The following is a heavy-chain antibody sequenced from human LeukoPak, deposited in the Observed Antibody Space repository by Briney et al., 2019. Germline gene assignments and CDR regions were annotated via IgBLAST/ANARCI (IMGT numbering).Heavy chain of an antibody. D-gene: IGHD2-2*01. Sequence: SETLSLTCTVSGGSISGVYWNWIRQPPRKGLEWLGYIHTSGSTSFNPSLKSRLSFSIDTSKNQVSLRLSSVTAADTAVYYCARYCTSTTCILRGFDYWGQGTLVTVSS. CDR3: ARYCTSTTCILRGFDY. V-gene: IGHV4-4*09. J-gene: IGHJ4*02. CDR1: GGSISGVY. CDR2: IHTSGST.